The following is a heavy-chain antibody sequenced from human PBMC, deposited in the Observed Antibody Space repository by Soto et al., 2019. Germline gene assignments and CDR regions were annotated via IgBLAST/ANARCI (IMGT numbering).Heavy chain of an antibody. CDR1: GFTFISYA. CDR2: ISFDGSTE. Sequence: QVQLVEAGGGVVQPGRSLRLSCAASGFTFISYAMHWVRQAPGKGLEWVAVISFDGSTEYYADSVKGRFTISRDNSKNTVYLQMNSRRSEDTAGYYCARSRHGSGSYTHFYYGLDVLGQGTTVTVSS. V-gene: IGHV3-30-3*01. J-gene: IGHJ6*02. D-gene: IGHD3-10*01. CDR3: ARSRHGSGSYTHFYYGLDV.